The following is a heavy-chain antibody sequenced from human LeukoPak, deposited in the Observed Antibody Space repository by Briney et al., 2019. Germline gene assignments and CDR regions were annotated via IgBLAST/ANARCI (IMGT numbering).Heavy chain of an antibody. CDR2: IYPRDSET. V-gene: IGHV5-51*01. CDR3: ATRYGSGTYYPFDY. CDR1: GYNFINYW. J-gene: IGHJ4*02. Sequence: GESLKISCKGSGYNFINYWIGWVRQVPGIGLEWMGIIYPRDSETRYRPSFQGQVTILVDKSINAAYLQWSSLKASDTAIYYCATRYGSGTYYPFDYWGQGTLVTVSS. D-gene: IGHD3-10*01.